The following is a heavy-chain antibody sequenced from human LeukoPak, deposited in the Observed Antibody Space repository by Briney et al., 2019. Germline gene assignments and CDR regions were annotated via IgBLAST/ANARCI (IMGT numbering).Heavy chain of an antibody. CDR2: FYTNDNT. CDR1: GGSITSGRYY. Sequence: PSETLSLTCSVSGGSITSGRYYWTWIRQPAGKGLEWIGRFYTNDNTNYDPSLESRVSVSVDTSKSQFYLQLTSVTAADTAVYFCARGVVTDDYYMDVWGKGITVIVSS. V-gene: IGHV4-61*02. CDR3: ARGVVTDDYYMDV. J-gene: IGHJ6*03. D-gene: IGHD2-21*02.